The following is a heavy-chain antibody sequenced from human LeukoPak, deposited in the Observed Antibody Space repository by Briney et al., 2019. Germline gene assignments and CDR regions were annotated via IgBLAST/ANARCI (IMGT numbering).Heavy chain of an antibody. CDR2: ITSGGATI. Sequence: GGSLRLSCAASGFTFSSYSMNWVRQAPGKGLEWVSYITSGGATISYADSVKGRLTISRDNAKNSLFLQMNSLRDEDTAVYYCARDKDFAFDYWGQGTLVTVSS. D-gene: IGHD2/OR15-2a*01. CDR3: ARDKDFAFDY. J-gene: IGHJ4*02. V-gene: IGHV3-48*02. CDR1: GFTFSSYS.